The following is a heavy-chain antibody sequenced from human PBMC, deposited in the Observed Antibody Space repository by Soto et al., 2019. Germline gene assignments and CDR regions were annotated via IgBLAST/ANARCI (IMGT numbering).Heavy chain of an antibody. J-gene: IGHJ4*02. CDR1: GYSFTNYW. V-gene: IGHV5-51*01. CDR3: ARQRYRGPAVTTTYYFDY. Sequence: GESLKLSCKGSGYSFTNYWIAWVRQMPGKGLEWMGISNPGDSDTRYSPSFQGQVTISADKSISTAYLQWSSLKDSDTAMYYCARQRYRGPAVTTTYYFDYWGQGTMVTVYS. D-gene: IGHD4-17*01. CDR2: SNPGDSDT.